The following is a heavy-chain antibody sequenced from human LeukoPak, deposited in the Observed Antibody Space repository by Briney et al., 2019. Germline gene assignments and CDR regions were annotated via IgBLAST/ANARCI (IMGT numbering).Heavy chain of an antibody. D-gene: IGHD3-10*01. Sequence: SETLSLTCTVSGGSISSSNYYWGWIRQPPGKGLEWIGTIYYSGATYYNPSLESRVTISEDTSKNQFSLTLRSVTAADTAVYYCARQISDYYYYYMDVWGKGTTVTVSS. CDR3: ARQISDYYYYYMDV. J-gene: IGHJ6*03. CDR1: GGSISSSNYY. V-gene: IGHV4-39*01. CDR2: IYYSGAT.